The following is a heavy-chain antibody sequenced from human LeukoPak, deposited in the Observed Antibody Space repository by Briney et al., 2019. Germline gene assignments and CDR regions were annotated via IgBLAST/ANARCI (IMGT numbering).Heavy chain of an antibody. Sequence: GASVKVSCKVSGYTLTELSMHWVRQAPGKGLEWMGGFDPEDGETIYAQKFQGRVTMTEDTSADTAYMELSSLRSEDTAVYYCASTVRLTAAGIYWGQGTLVTVSS. D-gene: IGHD6-13*01. V-gene: IGHV1-24*01. J-gene: IGHJ4*02. CDR1: GYTLTELS. CDR2: FDPEDGET. CDR3: ASTVRLTAAGIY.